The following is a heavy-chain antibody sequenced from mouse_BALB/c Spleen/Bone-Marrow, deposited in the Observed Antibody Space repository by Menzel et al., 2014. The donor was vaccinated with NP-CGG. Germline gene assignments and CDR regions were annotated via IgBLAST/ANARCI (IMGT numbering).Heavy chain of an antibody. J-gene: IGHJ2*01. Sequence: EVQLQQSGPELVKPGASVKLSCKASGYSFTGYFMNWVMQSHGKSLEWIGRINPYNGDTFYNQKFKGKATLTVDKSSSTAHMERRSLASEDSAVYYCARDYYDYYFDYWGQGTTLTVSS. V-gene: IGHV1-20*02. CDR1: GYSFTGYF. D-gene: IGHD2-4*01. CDR3: ARDYYDYYFDY. CDR2: INPYNGDT.